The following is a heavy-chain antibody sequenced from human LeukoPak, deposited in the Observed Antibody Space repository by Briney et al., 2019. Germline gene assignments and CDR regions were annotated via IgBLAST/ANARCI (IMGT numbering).Heavy chain of an antibody. J-gene: IGHJ6*03. D-gene: IGHD2-21*02. V-gene: IGHV4-4*07. CDR3: ARDSTYCGGDCYDYYYYMDV. Sequence: PGGSLRLSCAASGFTFSSYAMSWIRQPAGKGLEWIGRIYTSGSTNYNPSLKSRVTMSVDTSKNQFSLKLSSVTAADTAVYYCARDSTYCGGDCYDYYYYMDVWGKGTTVTVSS. CDR1: GFTFSSYA. CDR2: IYTSGST.